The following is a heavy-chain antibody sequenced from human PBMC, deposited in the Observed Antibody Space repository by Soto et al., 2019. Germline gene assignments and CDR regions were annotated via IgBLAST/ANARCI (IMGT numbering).Heavy chain of an antibody. Sequence: ASGKVSCKASGYTFTSYAMHWVRQAPGQRLEWMGWINAGNGNTKYAQKFQGRGTITRDTSASTAYMELSSLRSEDTAVYYCARGSSSWYLGYWRQATLVTVSS. CDR2: INAGNGNT. D-gene: IGHD6-13*01. V-gene: IGHV1-3*01. CDR1: GYTFTSYA. J-gene: IGHJ4*02. CDR3: ARGSSSWYLGY.